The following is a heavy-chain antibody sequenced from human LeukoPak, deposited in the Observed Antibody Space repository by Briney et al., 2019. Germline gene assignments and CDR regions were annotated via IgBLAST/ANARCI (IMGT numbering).Heavy chain of an antibody. V-gene: IGHV3-53*04. CDR3: AGGHYYESSGYYYFDY. CDR2: IYSGGTT. Sequence: QPGGSLRLSCVASEFIVSGNYMTWVRQAPGKGLEWVSVIYSGGTTFYADSVKGRFTISRHNSQNALFLQMDSLRTEDTAVYYCAGGHYYESSGYYYFDYWGQGALVTVSS. CDR1: EFIVSGNY. J-gene: IGHJ4*02. D-gene: IGHD3-22*01.